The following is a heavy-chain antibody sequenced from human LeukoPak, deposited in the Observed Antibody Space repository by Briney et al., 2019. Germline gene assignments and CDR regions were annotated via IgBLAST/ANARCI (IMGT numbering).Heavy chain of an antibody. CDR2: IYYSGST. D-gene: IGHD6-19*01. CDR3: ARAGIAVAGWFDY. Sequence: PSETLSLTCTVSGGSISSYYWSWIRQPPGKGLEWIGYIYYSGSTNYNPSLKSRVTISVDTSKNQFSLKLSSVTAADTAVYYCARAGIAVAGWFDYWGQGTLVTVSS. J-gene: IGHJ4*02. CDR1: GGSISSYY. V-gene: IGHV4-59*08.